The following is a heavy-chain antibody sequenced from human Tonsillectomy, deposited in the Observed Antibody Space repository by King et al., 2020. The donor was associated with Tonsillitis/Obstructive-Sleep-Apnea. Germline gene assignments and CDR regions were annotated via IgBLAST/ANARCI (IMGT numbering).Heavy chain of an antibody. D-gene: IGHD5-12*01. J-gene: IGHJ4*02. Sequence: TLKESGPALVKPTQTLTLTCTFSGFSLSTSGMCVSWIRQPPGKALEWLARIDWDDDKYYSTSLKTRLTISKDTSKNQVVLTMTNIDPVDTATYYCARILHEYSGYSLDYWGQGTLVTVSS. V-gene: IGHV2-70*11. CDR1: GFSLSTSGMC. CDR3: ARILHEYSGYSLDY. CDR2: IDWDDDK.